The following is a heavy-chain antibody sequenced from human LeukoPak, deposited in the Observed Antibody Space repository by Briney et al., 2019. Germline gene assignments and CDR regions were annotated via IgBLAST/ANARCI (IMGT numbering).Heavy chain of an antibody. CDR3: AKEKASGDDFFDY. V-gene: IGHV3-23*01. J-gene: IGHJ4*02. D-gene: IGHD5-12*01. Sequence: TGGSLRLSCAASGFTFSSYAMNWVRQAPGKGLEWVSRISYGGGSTYYADSVKGRFTVSRDNSKNTLYLQMNSLRAADTAGYYCAKEKASGDDFFDYWGQGTLVTVSS. CDR1: GFTFSSYA. CDR2: ISYGGGST.